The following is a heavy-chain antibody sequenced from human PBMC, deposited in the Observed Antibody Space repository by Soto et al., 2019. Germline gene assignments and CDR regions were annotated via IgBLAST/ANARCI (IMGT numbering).Heavy chain of an antibody. J-gene: IGHJ3*02. D-gene: IGHD3-22*01. Sequence: LRLSCAASGFTFSSYEMNWVRRAPGKGLEWVSYISSSGSTIYYADSVKGRFTISRDNAKNSLYLQMNSLRAEDTAVYYCARSPSRYYYDSSGYLGAFDIWGQGTMVTVSS. CDR2: ISSSGSTI. CDR1: GFTFSSYE. V-gene: IGHV3-48*03. CDR3: ARSPSRYYYDSSGYLGAFDI.